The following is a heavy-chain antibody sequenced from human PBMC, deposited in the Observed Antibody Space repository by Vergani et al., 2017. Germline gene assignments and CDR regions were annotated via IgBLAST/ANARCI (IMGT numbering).Heavy chain of an antibody. Sequence: QVQLVQSGAEVQKPGASVTVSCKASGSTFTGYHMHWVRQAPGQGLEWMGWINPNSGGTNYAQKFQGRVTMTRDTSISTAYMELSRLRSDDTAVYYCARERSVTVTTSGAAYWGQGTLVTVSS. D-gene: IGHD4-17*01. V-gene: IGHV1-2*02. J-gene: IGHJ4*02. CDR1: GSTFTGYH. CDR2: INPNSGGT. CDR3: ARERSVTVTTSGAAY.